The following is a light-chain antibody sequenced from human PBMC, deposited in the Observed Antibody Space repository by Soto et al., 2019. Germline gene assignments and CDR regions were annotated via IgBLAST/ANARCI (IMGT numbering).Light chain of an antibody. CDR3: CSYVGSNTLV. J-gene: IGLJ2*01. Sequence: QSVLTQPASVSGSPGQSITISCTGTSSDVGSYNLVSWYQQHPGKAPKFMIYEDNKRPSGVSNRFSGSKSGNTASLTISGLQAEDEADYYCCSYVGSNTLVFGGGTKLTVL. CDR1: SSDVGSYNL. CDR2: EDN. V-gene: IGLV2-23*01.